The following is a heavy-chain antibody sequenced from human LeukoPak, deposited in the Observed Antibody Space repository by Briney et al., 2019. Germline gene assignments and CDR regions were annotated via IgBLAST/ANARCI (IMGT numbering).Heavy chain of an antibody. CDR3: AKRGVVIRVFLVGFHKEANYFDS. V-gene: IGHV3-23*01. D-gene: IGHD2-21*01. J-gene: IGHJ4*02. CDR2: ISGSGGGT. CDR1: GITLSNYG. Sequence: GGSLRLSCAVSGITLSNYGMSWVRQSPGKGLEWDAGISGSGGGTNYADSVKGRFTISRDNSKNTLYLQMNSLRAEDTAVYFCAKRGVVIRVFLVGFHKEANYFDSWGRGALVTVSS.